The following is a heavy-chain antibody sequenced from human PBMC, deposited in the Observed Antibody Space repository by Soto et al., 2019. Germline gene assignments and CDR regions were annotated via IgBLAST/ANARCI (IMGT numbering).Heavy chain of an antibody. CDR3: ARDSGSSSDYYGMDV. V-gene: IGHV3-21*01. D-gene: IGHD6-13*01. CDR1: GFIFTSYS. J-gene: IGHJ6*02. CDR2: ISSSSSYI. Sequence: LRLSCAASGFIFTSYSMNWVRQAPGKGLEWVSSISSSSSYIYYADSVKGRFTISRDNAKNSLYLQMSSLRAEDTAVYYCARDSGSSSDYYGMDVWGQGTTVTVSS.